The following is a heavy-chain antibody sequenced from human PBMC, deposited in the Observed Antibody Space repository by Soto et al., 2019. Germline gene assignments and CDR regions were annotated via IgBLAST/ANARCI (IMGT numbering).Heavy chain of an antibody. CDR2: INHSGST. CDR1: GGSFSTYY. CDR3: ARKVDTAMVLAFDI. J-gene: IGHJ3*02. V-gene: IGHV4-34*01. D-gene: IGHD5-18*01. Sequence: QVQLQQWGAGLLKPAETLSLTCAVYGGSFSTYYWSWIRQPPGRGLEWIGEINHSGSTNYNPSLKSRVTISVDTSKNQFSLRLHSVTAADTAMYYCARKVDTAMVLAFDIWGQGTMVTVSS.